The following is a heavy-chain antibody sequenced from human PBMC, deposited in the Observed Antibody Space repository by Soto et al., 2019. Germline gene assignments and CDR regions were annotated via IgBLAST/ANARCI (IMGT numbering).Heavy chain of an antibody. CDR1: GGFASSGSYY. Sequence: QVQLQQWGAGLSKPSETLSLTCAVYGGFASSGSYYWSWIRQPPGKGLEWIGEMSHSGGTHFNPSLKSRVTISVDTSKNQFSLKMSSVTAADTALYYCARVERGTATTVVDAFDIWGPGTMVTVSS. J-gene: IGHJ3*02. D-gene: IGHD1-1*01. CDR3: ARVERGTATTVVDAFDI. CDR2: MSHSGGT. V-gene: IGHV4-34*01.